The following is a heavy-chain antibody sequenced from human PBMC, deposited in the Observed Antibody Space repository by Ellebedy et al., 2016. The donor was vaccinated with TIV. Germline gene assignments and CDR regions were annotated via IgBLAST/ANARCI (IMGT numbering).Heavy chain of an antibody. CDR1: GGSFSGYY. Sequence: SETLSLXCAVYGGSFSGYYWSWIRQPPGKGLEWIGEINHSGSTNYNPSLKSRVTISVDTSKNQFSLKLSSVTAADTAVYYCARDATVTTYYYFDYWGQGTLVTVSS. J-gene: IGHJ4*02. CDR3: ARDATVTTYYYFDY. V-gene: IGHV4-34*01. CDR2: INHSGST. D-gene: IGHD4-17*01.